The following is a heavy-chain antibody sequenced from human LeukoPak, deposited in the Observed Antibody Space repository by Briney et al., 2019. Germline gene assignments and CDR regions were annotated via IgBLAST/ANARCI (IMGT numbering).Heavy chain of an antibody. CDR1: GFTFSSYG. CDR3: ARSSYSSSWTGWFDP. J-gene: IGHJ5*02. D-gene: IGHD6-13*01. CDR2: IWYDGSNK. V-gene: IGHV3-33*01. Sequence: GGSLRLSCAASGFTFSSYGMHWVRQAPGKGLEWVAVIWYDGSNKYYADSVKGRFTTSRDNSKNTLYLQMNSLRAEDTAVYYCARSSYSSSWTGWFDPWGQGTLVTVSS.